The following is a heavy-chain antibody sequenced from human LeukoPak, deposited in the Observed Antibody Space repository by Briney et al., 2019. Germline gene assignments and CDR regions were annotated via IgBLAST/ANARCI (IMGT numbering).Heavy chain of an antibody. D-gene: IGHD3-3*01. J-gene: IGHJ4*02. CDR3: ARGRTIFGVVFFDY. CDR1: GYTFTSYG. CDR2: ISGYNGNT. V-gene: IGHV1-18*01. Sequence: ASVKVSCEASGYTFTSYGITWVRQAPGQGLEWMGWISGYNGNTNYAQKLQGRVTMTTDTSTSTAYMELRSLRSEDTAVYYCARGRTIFGVVFFDYWGQGTLVTVSS.